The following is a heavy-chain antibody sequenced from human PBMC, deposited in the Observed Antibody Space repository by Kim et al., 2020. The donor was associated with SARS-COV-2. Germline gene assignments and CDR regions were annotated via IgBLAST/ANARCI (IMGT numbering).Heavy chain of an antibody. D-gene: IGHD5-18*01. J-gene: IGHJ4*02. CDR3: AKDRRLQLWLASSAFFDY. CDR1: GFTFSSYG. Sequence: GGSLRLSCAASGFTFSSYGMHWVRQAPGKGLEWVAVISYDGSNKYYADSVKGRFTISRDNSKNTLYLQMNSLRAEDTAVYYCAKDRRLQLWLASSAFFDYWGQGTLVTVSS. V-gene: IGHV3-30*18. CDR2: ISYDGSNK.